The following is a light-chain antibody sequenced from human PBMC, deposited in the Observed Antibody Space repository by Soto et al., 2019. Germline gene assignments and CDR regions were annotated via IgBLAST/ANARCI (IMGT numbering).Light chain of an antibody. CDR2: GDD. V-gene: IGLV1-44*01. CDR1: SSNIGSHT. CDR3: QSYDSSLSVL. J-gene: IGLJ2*01. Sequence: QSVLTQPPSTSGTPGQRVAISCSGTSSNIGSHTVNWYQQLPGTAPKLLIYGDDQRPSGIPDRFSGSKSGTSASLAITGLQAEDEADYYCQSYDSSLSVLFGGGTKLTVL.